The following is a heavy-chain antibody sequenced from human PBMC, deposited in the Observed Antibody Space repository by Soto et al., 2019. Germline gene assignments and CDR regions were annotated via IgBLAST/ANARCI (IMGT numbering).Heavy chain of an antibody. CDR3: ARNYYDILTAYYSDVFDI. D-gene: IGHD3-9*01. V-gene: IGHV4-31*03. J-gene: IGHJ3*02. CDR1: GDSISSGGYY. Sequence: QVQLQESGPGLVKPSQTLSLTCTVSGDSISSGGYYWSWIRQHPGKGLEWIGYIYYSGTTYYNPSLKSRVTISVDTSKNQFSLKLSSVTAADTAVYYCARNYYDILTAYYSDVFDIWGQGTMVTASS. CDR2: IYYSGTT.